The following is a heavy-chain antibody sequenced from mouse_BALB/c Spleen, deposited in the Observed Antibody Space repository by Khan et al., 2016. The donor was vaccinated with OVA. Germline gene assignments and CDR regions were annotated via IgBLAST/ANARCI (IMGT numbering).Heavy chain of an antibody. D-gene: IGHD2-3*01. V-gene: IGHV1S137*01. CDR3: IRDGISDFAY. CDR1: GYTFADSG. Sequence: QVQLKESGPEPVRPGASVKISCKGSGYTFADSGMHWVRQSHAKSLEWIGVISTYYGNIKYNQKFEGRATMTVDKSSSAAYMELARFTSEDSAVYFCIRDGISDFAYWGQGTLVTVSA. CDR2: ISTYYGNI. J-gene: IGHJ3*01.